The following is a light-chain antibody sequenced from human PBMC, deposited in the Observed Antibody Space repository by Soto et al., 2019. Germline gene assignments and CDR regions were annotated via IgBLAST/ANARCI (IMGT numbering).Light chain of an antibody. J-gene: IGKJ2*03. Sequence: DSQTTQCPASLSASVGDRVTIPRQAKQDTTSYLNWYQQQPGKAPKLLIYGASRLQSGVTSRFSGSGSGADFTLTISSLQPEDFATYSCQQTSSTPYSFGQGTKVDIK. V-gene: IGKV1-39*01. CDR2: GAS. CDR1: QDTTSY. CDR3: QQTSSTPYS.